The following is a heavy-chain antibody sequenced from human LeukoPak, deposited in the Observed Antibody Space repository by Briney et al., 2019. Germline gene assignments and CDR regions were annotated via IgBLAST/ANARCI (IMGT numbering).Heavy chain of an antibody. D-gene: IGHD6-19*01. CDR1: GGTFSSYA. CDR2: IIPIFGTA. Sequence: AASVKVSCKASGGTFSSYAISWVRQAPGQGLEWMGGIIPIFGTANYAQKFQGRVTITTDESTSTAYMELSSLRSEDTAVYYCAVRIAVATLFDYWGQGTLVTVSS. V-gene: IGHV1-69*05. CDR3: AVRIAVATLFDY. J-gene: IGHJ4*02.